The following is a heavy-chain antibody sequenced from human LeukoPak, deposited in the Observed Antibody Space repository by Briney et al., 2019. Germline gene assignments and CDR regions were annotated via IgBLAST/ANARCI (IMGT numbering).Heavy chain of an antibody. Sequence: SETLSLTCAVYGGSFSGYYWSWIPQPPGKGLEGIGEINHSGSTNYNPSLKSRVTISVDTSKNQFSLKLSSVTAADTAVYYCARGWIQLWYPSLSYYMDVWGKGTTVTFSS. CDR2: INHSGST. CDR3: ARGWIQLWYPSLSYYMDV. D-gene: IGHD5-18*01. V-gene: IGHV4-34*01. CDR1: GGSFSGYY. J-gene: IGHJ6*03.